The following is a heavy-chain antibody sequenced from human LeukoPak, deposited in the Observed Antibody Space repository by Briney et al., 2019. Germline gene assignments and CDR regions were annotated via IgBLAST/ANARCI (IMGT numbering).Heavy chain of an antibody. CDR1: GGTFSSYA. Sequence: SVKVSCKASGGTFSSYAISWVRQAPGQGLEWMGRIIPILGIANYAQKFQGRVTITADKSTSTAYMELSRLRSDDTAVYYCARDSTYDFWSGYFGWGQGTLVTVSS. D-gene: IGHD3-3*01. J-gene: IGHJ4*02. V-gene: IGHV1-69*04. CDR2: IIPILGIA. CDR3: ARDSTYDFWSGYFG.